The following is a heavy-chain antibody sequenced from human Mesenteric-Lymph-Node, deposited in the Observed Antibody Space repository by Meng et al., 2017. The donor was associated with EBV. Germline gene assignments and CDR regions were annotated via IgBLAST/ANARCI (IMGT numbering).Heavy chain of an antibody. V-gene: IGHV3-30*03. CDR2: ISYDGSNK. CDR3: ARGAFYASGSYRLDH. CDR1: GFTFSSYG. J-gene: IGHJ4*02. Sequence: QVQLVESGXGVVQPGRSLRLSXAASGFTFSSYGMHWVRQAPGKGLEWVAVISYDGSNKYYADSVKGRFTISRDNSKNTLYLQMYSLRPEDTAVYYCARGAFYASGSYRLDHWGQGTLVTVSS. D-gene: IGHD3-10*01.